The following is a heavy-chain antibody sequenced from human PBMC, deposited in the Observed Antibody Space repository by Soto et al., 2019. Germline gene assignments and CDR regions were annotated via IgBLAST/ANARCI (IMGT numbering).Heavy chain of an antibody. CDR1: GFTFSNAW. D-gene: IGHD3-9*01. V-gene: IGHV3-15*07. J-gene: IGHJ4*02. Sequence: GGSLRLSCTASGFTFSNAWMNWVRQAPGKGLEWVGRIKSKTDGGTKDYAAPVKGRFTISRDDSKNTLYLQMNSLKTEDTAVYYCTTDRMPDILTGYTDLVDYWGQGTLVTVSS. CDR2: IKSKTDGGTK. CDR3: TTDRMPDILTGYTDLVDY.